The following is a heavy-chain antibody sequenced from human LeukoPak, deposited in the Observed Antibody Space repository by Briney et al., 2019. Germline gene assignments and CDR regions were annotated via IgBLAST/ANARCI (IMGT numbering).Heavy chain of an antibody. CDR2: IIPILGIA. J-gene: IGHJ6*02. Sequence: SVKVSCKASGGTFSSYAITRVRQAPGQGLEWMGRIIPILGIANYAQKFQGRVTMTRDTSTNTVYMELSSLKSEDTAVYYCARDSEDSPSNDRKWVRVRGPYDGMDVWGQGTTVTVSS. CDR1: GGTFSSYA. V-gene: IGHV1-69*04. CDR3: ARDSEDSPSNDRKWVRVRGPYDGMDV. D-gene: IGHD3-10*01.